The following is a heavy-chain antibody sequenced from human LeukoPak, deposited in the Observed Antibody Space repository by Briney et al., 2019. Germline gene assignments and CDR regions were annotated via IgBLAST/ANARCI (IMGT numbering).Heavy chain of an antibody. D-gene: IGHD3-9*01. CDR2: ISGRSDNT. Sequence: GGSLRLSCAASGFIFSNYAMYWVRQAPGKGLEWVTAISGRSDNTYYADSVKGRFTLSRDSSKNTLYLQMNSLRADDTAVYYCAKWGDYDVLTGYYVSDFWGQGTLVTVSS. V-gene: IGHV3-23*01. CDR3: AKWGDYDVLTGYYVSDF. CDR1: GFIFSNYA. J-gene: IGHJ4*02.